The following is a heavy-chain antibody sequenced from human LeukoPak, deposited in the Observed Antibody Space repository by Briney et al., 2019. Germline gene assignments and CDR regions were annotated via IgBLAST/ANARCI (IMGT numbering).Heavy chain of an antibody. Sequence: ASVKVSCKAFGYTFTSNYMHWVRQAPGQGHEWMGVISPSGGSTTYAQKFQGRVTLTRDMSTRTDYLELSSLRSEDTAVYYCARDNSVRDEAWWFNPGGQGTLVTVSS. CDR1: GYTFTSNY. J-gene: IGHJ5*02. CDR2: ISPSGGST. CDR3: ARDNSVRDEAWWFNP. V-gene: IGHV1-46*01. D-gene: IGHD5-24*01.